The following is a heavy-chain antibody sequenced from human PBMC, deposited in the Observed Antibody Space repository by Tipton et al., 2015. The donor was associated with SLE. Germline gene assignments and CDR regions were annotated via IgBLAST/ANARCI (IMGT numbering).Heavy chain of an antibody. CDR2: MYYSRST. D-gene: IGHD3-10*01. CDR1: GGSISSHY. V-gene: IGHV4-59*11. CDR3: ARDRGKSPDI. Sequence: TLSLTCTVSGGSISSHYWSWIRQPPGKGLEWIGYMYYSRSTNYNPSLKSRVTISVDTSKTQFSLKLSSVTAADTAVYYCARDRGKSPDIWGQGTMLTVSS. J-gene: IGHJ3*02.